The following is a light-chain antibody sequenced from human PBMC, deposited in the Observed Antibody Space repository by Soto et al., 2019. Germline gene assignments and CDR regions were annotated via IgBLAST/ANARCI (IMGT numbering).Light chain of an antibody. J-gene: IGLJ2*01. Sequence: QSALTQPASVSGSPGQSITISWTGTSSYVGVYYYVSWFQQHPGKAPKLMIYDVTKRPSGVSNRFSGSMSGNTASLTISGLQAEDEAHYYCGSYTSSNTLEMVFGGGSKVTAL. CDR1: SSYVGVYYY. CDR3: GSYTSSNTLEMV. CDR2: DVT. V-gene: IGLV2-14*03.